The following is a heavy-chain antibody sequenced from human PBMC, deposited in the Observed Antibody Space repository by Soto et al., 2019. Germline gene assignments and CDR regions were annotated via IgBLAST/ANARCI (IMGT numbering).Heavy chain of an antibody. CDR2: ISANNGNT. D-gene: IGHD6-19*01. V-gene: IGHV1-18*01. J-gene: IGHJ5*02. CDR3: ASGVAVASTWSDP. Sequence: SSGKVSGKASGCTCTSYGMSGVRQAPGQGLEWMGWISANNGNTNYAQKFQGRVTMTRDTSTSTAYMELSRLRSDDTAVYYCASGVAVASTWSDPRRHGTPVPVSS. CDR1: GCTCTSYG.